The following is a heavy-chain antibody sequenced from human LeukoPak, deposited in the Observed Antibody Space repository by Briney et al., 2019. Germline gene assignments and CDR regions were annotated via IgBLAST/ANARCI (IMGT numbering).Heavy chain of an antibody. CDR1: GFTFSSYG. Sequence: GGSLRLSCAASGFTFSSYGMHCVRQAPCKGLGWVAFIRYDGSNKYYADSVKGRFTISRDNSKNTLYLQMNSLRAEDTAVYYCAVIWFGELALDYWGQGTLVTVSS. CDR3: AVIWFGELALDY. V-gene: IGHV3-30*02. J-gene: IGHJ4*02. D-gene: IGHD3-10*01. CDR2: IRYDGSNK.